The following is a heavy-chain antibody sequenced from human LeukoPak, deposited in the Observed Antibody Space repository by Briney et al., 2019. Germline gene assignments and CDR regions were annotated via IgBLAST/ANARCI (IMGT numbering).Heavy chain of an antibody. CDR3: ARAIAAAGRDAFDI. D-gene: IGHD6-13*01. CDR2: IYTSGST. CDR1: GRSISSYY. Sequence: SETLSLTCTVSGRSISSYYWSWIRQPAGKGLEWIGRIYTSGSTNYNPSLKSRVTMSVDTSKNQFSLKLSSVTAADTAVYYCARAIAAAGRDAFDIWGQGTMVTVSS. J-gene: IGHJ3*02. V-gene: IGHV4-4*07.